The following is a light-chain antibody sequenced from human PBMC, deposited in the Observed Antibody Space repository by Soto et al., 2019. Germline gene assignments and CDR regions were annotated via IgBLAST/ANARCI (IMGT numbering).Light chain of an antibody. J-gene: IGKJ1*01. CDR3: QQDETFSGT. Sequence: DIQMTQYTSTLSATMGDTVTVTCRASQSVSGWLAWYQQKPGEVPKLLIYDAAALPRGVPSRFSGSGSGTKFTLTIASLQPDDFASYYCQQDETFSGTFGPGTKVDIK. CDR2: DAA. CDR1: QSVSGW. V-gene: IGKV1-5*01.